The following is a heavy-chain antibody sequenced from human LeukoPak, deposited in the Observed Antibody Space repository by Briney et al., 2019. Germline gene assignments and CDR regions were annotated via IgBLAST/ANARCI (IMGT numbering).Heavy chain of an antibody. V-gene: IGHV3-74*01. D-gene: IGHD2-2*01. CDR1: GFTFNNYW. Sequence: PGGSLRLSCAASGFTFNNYWMHWVRQAPGKGLVWVSHINSDGSRTTYADSVKGRFTISRDNDKNTLYLQMNRLRVEDTAVYYCTRDRSVPGRYYYYYAMDVWGQGTTVTVSS. CDR2: INSDGSRT. CDR3: TRDRSVPGRYYYYYAMDV. J-gene: IGHJ6*02.